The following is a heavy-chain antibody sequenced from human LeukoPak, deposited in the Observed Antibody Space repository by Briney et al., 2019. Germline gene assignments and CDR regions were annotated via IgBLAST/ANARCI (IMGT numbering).Heavy chain of an antibody. D-gene: IGHD2-15*01. J-gene: IGHJ6*02. CDR3: ARLGSPVVYYYYGMDV. CDR2: IYYSGST. V-gene: IGHV4-39*01. CDR1: GGSISSSSYS. Sequence: SETLSLTCTVSGGSISSSSYSWGWIRQPPGKGLEWIGSIYYSGSTYYNPSLKSRVTISVDTSKNQFSLKLSSVTAADTAVYYCARLGSPVVYYYYGMDVWGQGTTVTVSS.